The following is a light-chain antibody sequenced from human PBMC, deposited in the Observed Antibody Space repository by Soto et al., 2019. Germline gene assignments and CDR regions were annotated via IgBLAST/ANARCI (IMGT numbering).Light chain of an antibody. V-gene: IGKV4-1*01. J-gene: IGKJ2*01. CDR3: QQYSSTPLYT. CDR1: QSVLYSSNNKNY. CDR2: WAS. Sequence: DIVMTQSPDSLAVSLGERATINCKSSQSVLYSSNNKNYLDWYQQKPGQPPKLLIYWASTRESGVPDRFSGSGSGTAFTLTISSLQDEDVAVYYCQQYSSTPLYTFGQGNKLEIK.